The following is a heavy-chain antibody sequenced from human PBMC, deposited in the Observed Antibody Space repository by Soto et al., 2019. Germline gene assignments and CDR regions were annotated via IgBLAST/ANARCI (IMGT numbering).Heavy chain of an antibody. CDR2: IILIFGTA. CDR3: ASEGAIAAAGSGYWFDP. CDR1: GGTFSSYA. Sequence: QVQLVQSGAEVKKPGSSVKVSCKASGGTFSSYAISWVRQAPGQGLEWMGGIILIFGTANYAQKFQGRATITADKSTSTAYMELSSLRSEDTAVYFCASEGAIAAAGSGYWFDPWGQGTLVTVSS. J-gene: IGHJ5*02. V-gene: IGHV1-69*06. D-gene: IGHD6-13*01.